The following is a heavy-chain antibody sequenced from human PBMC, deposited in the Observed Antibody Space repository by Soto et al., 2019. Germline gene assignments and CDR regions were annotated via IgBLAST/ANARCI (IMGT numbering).Heavy chain of an antibody. Sequence: EVQLVESGGGLVKPGGSLRLSCAASGFTFSSYSMNWVRQAPGKGLEWVSSISSSSSYIYYADSVKGRFTISRDNAKNSLYLQMNSLRAEDTAVYYCARGNYDILTGCFDYWGQGTLVTVSS. CDR1: GFTFSSYS. J-gene: IGHJ4*02. CDR3: ARGNYDILTGCFDY. CDR2: ISSSSSYI. D-gene: IGHD3-9*01. V-gene: IGHV3-21*01.